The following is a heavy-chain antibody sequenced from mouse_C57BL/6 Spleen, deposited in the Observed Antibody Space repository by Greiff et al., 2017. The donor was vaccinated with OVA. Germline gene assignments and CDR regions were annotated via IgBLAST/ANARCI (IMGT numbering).Heavy chain of an antibody. V-gene: IGHV1-61*01. J-gene: IGHJ2*01. CDR3: ARGFTTVVAFDY. CDR1: GYTFTSYW. D-gene: IGHD1-1*01. Sequence: VKLVESGAELVRPGSSVKLSCKASGYTFTSYWMDWVKQRPGQGLEWIGNIYPSDSETHYNQKFKDKATLTVDKSSSTAYMQLSSLTSEDSAVYDCARGFTTVVAFDYWGQGTTLTVSS. CDR2: IYPSDSET.